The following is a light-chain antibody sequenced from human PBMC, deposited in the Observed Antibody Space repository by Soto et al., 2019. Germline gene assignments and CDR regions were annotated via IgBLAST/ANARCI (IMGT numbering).Light chain of an antibody. CDR2: EVS. J-gene: IGLJ2*01. CDR3: SSYTTNSASL. CDR1: SSDVGGSNY. Sequence: QSVLTQPASVSGSPGQSIAISCTGTSSDVGGSNYVSWYQQHPGKAPRLMIFEVSSRPSGVSDRFSGSKSGNTASLTISGLQAEDEADYYCSSYTTNSASLFGGGTKLTVL. V-gene: IGLV2-14*01.